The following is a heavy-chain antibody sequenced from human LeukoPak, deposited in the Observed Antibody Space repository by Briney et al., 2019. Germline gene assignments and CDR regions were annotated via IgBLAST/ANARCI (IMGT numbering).Heavy chain of an antibody. J-gene: IGHJ5*02. CDR1: GGTFSSYA. V-gene: IGHV1-69*13. CDR2: IIPIFGTA. D-gene: IGHD3-3*01. CDR3: AREGNDFWSGYPNWFDP. Sequence: ASVKVSCKASGGTFSSYAISWVRQAPGQGLEWMGGIIPIFGTANYAQKFQGRVTITADESTSTAYMELSSLRSEDTAVYYCAREGNDFWSGYPNWFDPWGQGTLVTVSS.